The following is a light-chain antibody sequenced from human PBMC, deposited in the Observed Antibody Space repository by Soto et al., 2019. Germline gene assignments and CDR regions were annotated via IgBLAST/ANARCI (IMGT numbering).Light chain of an antibody. J-gene: IGKJ1*01. CDR3: LQGYNPPWT. CDR1: RDIGNY. CDR2: AAS. V-gene: IGKV1-6*01. Sequence: IQMTQSPLSLSASVGDRVIITCRASRDIGNYLGWYQQKPGKAPKLLIFAASTLHSGVPSRFSGSGSGTVFTLTICSLHPEELETYFCLQGYNPPWTFGQGT.